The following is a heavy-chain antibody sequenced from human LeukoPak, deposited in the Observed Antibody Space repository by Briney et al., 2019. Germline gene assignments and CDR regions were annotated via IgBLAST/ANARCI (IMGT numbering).Heavy chain of an antibody. CDR1: GFTFSSYG. Sequence: GGSLRLSCAASGFTFSSYGMHRVRQAPGKGLEWVAVIWYDGSDKYYADSVQGRFTISRDNSKNTLYLQMNSLRAEDTAVYYCARTPPTVEEGPFDYWGQGTLVTVSS. CDR3: ARTPPTVEEGPFDY. J-gene: IGHJ4*02. V-gene: IGHV3-33*01. D-gene: IGHD4-17*01. CDR2: IWYDGSDK.